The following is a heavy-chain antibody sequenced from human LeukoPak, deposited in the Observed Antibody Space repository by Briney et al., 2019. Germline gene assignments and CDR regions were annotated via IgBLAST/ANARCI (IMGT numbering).Heavy chain of an antibody. CDR3: ARETWYDFWSGYFRRSGFDP. CDR1: GYTFTSYD. CDR2: MNPNSGNT. D-gene: IGHD3-3*01. V-gene: IGHV1-8*01. Sequence: ASVKVSCTASGYTFTSYDINWVRQATGQGLEWMGWMNPNSGNTGYAQKFQGRVTMTRNTSISTAYMELSSLRSEDTAVYYCARETWYDFWSGYFRRSGFDPWGQGTLVTVSS. J-gene: IGHJ5*02.